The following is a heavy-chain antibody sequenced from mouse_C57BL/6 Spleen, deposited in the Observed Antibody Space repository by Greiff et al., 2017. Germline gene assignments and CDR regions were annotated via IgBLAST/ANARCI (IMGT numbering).Heavy chain of an antibody. CDR1: GYTFTDYE. Sequence: VQLQESGAELVRPGASVTLSCKASGYTFTDYEMHWVQQTPVHGLEWIGAIDPETGGTAYTQKFKGKGILTADKSSSTAYMELRSLTSEDAAVYYCTRAPYGSYDYFDYWGQGTTLTVSS. V-gene: IGHV1-15*01. D-gene: IGHD1-1*02. J-gene: IGHJ2*01. CDR2: IDPETGGT. CDR3: TRAPYGSYDYFDY.